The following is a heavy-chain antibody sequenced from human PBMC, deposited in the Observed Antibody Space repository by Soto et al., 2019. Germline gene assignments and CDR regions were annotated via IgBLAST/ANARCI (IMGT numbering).Heavy chain of an antibody. CDR1: GDSVSSNSAA. V-gene: IGHV6-1*01. CDR3: AREMEGCSSTSCLGHYYYYYGMDV. J-gene: IGHJ6*02. CDR2: TYYRSKWYN. D-gene: IGHD2-2*01. Sequence: SQTLSLTCAISGDSVSSNSAAWNWIRQSPSRGLEWLGRTYYRSKWYNDYAVSVKSRITINPDTSKNQFSLQLNSVTPEDTAVYYCAREMEGCSSTSCLGHYYYYYGMDVWGQGTTVTVSS.